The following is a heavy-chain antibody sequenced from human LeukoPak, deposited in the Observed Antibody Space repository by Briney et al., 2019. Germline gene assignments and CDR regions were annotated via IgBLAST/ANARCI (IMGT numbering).Heavy chain of an antibody. Sequence: GESLEISCKGSGYSFPIYWIGWVRQMPGKGLEWMGIIYPGDSDIRYSPSFQGQVSISADKSISTAYLQWSSLKASDTAMYYCARSGIAFVPDYWGQGTLVTVSS. D-gene: IGHD6-13*01. CDR1: GYSFPIYW. V-gene: IGHV5-51*01. CDR3: ARSGIAFVPDY. J-gene: IGHJ4*02. CDR2: IYPGDSDI.